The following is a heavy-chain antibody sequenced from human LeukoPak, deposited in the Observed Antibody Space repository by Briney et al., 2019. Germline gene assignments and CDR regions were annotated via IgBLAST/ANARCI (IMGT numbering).Heavy chain of an antibody. D-gene: IGHD3-22*01. CDR1: GGSISSGSYY. Sequence: SETLSLTCTVSGGSISSGSYYWGWVRQPAGKGLEWIGRIYTSGSTTYTPSPNSRLSISVDTSKSHFSLKLSSVTTADTSVYYCARDTYYYDSTVHDHWSQGTLVTVSS. V-gene: IGHV4-61*02. J-gene: IGHJ4*02. CDR3: ARDTYYYDSTVHDH. CDR2: IYTSGST.